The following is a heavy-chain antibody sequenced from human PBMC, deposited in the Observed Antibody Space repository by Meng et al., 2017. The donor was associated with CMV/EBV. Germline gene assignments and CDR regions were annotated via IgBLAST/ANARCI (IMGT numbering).Heavy chain of an antibody. Sequence: GESLKISCAASGFTFSDYYMSWIRQAPGTVLEWVSYISSSGSTIYSADSVKGRFTISRDNAKNSLYLQMNSLRAEDTAVYYCARDRPTRKSNPNIVVVPGGVDYWGQGTLVTVSS. J-gene: IGHJ4*02. CDR3: ARDRPTRKSNPNIVVVPGGVDY. V-gene: IGHV3-11*01. CDR2: ISSSGSTI. CDR1: GFTFSDYY. D-gene: IGHD2-2*01.